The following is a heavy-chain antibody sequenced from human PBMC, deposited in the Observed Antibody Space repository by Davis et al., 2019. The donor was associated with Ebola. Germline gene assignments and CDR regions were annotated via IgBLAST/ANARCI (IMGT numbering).Heavy chain of an antibody. V-gene: IGHV3-33*01. J-gene: IGHJ4*02. CDR3: ATTPQYSSGQNKPFDY. CDR2: IWYDGSNK. Sequence: GGSLRLSCAASGFTSSRYGMHWVRQVPGKGLEWVAVIWYDGSNKYYADSVKGRFTISRDNSKNTLYLQMNSLRAEDTAVYYCATTPQYSSGQNKPFDYWGQGTLVTVSS. CDR1: GFTSSRYG. D-gene: IGHD6-19*01.